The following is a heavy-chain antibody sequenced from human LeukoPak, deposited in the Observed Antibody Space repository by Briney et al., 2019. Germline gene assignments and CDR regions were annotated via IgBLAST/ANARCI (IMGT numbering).Heavy chain of an antibody. Sequence: SETLSLTCTVSGGSTSSYYWSWIRQPPGKGLEWIGYIYYSGSTNYNPSLKSRVTISVDTSKNQFSLKLSSVTAADTAVYYCARGNPYYDFWSGYNYYMDVWGKGTTVTVSS. D-gene: IGHD3-3*01. V-gene: IGHV4-59*01. CDR2: IYYSGST. CDR3: ARGNPYYDFWSGYNYYMDV. J-gene: IGHJ6*03. CDR1: GGSTSSYY.